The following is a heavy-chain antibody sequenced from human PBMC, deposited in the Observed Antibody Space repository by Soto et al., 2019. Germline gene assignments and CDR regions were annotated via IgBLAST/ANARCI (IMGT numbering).Heavy chain of an antibody. Sequence: SETLSLTCAVSGGSISSGGYSWSWIRQPPGKGLEWIGYIYHSGSTYYNPSLKSRVTISVDRSKNQFSLKLSSVTAADTAAYYCARVRVRGIVDYWGQGTLVTVSS. D-gene: IGHD3-10*01. CDR1: GGSISSGGYS. V-gene: IGHV4-30-2*01. CDR2: IYHSGST. CDR3: ARVRVRGIVDY. J-gene: IGHJ4*02.